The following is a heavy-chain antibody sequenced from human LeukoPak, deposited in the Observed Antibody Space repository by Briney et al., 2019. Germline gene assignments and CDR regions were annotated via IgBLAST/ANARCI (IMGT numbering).Heavy chain of an antibody. Sequence: PSETLSLTCAVYGGSFSGYYWSWIRQPPGKGLEWIGEIDHSGSTNYSPSLKSRVTISVDTSKNQFSLKLSSVTAADTAVYYCASQVRLERRYYYYSMDVWGKGTTVTVSS. D-gene: IGHD1-1*01. CDR3: ASQVRLERRYYYYSMDV. CDR2: IDHSGST. V-gene: IGHV4-34*01. CDR1: GGSFSGYY. J-gene: IGHJ6*03.